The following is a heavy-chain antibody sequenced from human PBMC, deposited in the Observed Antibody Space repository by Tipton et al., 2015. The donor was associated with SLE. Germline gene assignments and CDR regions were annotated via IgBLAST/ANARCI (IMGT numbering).Heavy chain of an antibody. J-gene: IGHJ4*02. CDR3: ASAYFGSGSMAY. Sequence: TLSLTCTVSGASISSGHYYWSWVRQPPGKGLEWIGYIYYSGSTNYNPSLKSRVTISVDTSKNQFSLTLSSVTAADTAVYYCASAYFGSGSMAYWGQGTLVTVSS. D-gene: IGHD3-10*01. CDR1: GASISSGHYY. V-gene: IGHV4-61*01. CDR2: IYYSGST.